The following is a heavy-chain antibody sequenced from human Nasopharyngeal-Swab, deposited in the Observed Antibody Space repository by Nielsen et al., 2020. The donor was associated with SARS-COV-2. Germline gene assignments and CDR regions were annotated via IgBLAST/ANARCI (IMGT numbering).Heavy chain of an antibody. CDR3: ARAGAARPTASDY. CDR2: ISSSSSYI. Sequence: GESLKISCAASGFTFSSYSMNWVRQAPGKGLEWVSSISSSSSYIYYADSVKGRFTISRDNAKNSLYLQMNSLRAEDTAVYYCARAGAARPTASDYWGQGTLVTVSS. D-gene: IGHD6-6*01. V-gene: IGHV3-21*01. CDR1: GFTFSSYS. J-gene: IGHJ4*02.